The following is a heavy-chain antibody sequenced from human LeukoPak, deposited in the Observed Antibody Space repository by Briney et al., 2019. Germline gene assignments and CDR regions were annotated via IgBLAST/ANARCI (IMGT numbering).Heavy chain of an antibody. J-gene: IGHJ4*02. CDR2: ISGSGGST. D-gene: IGHD6-19*01. Sequence: PGGSLRLSCTASGFTFDGYGMSWVRQAPGKGLEWVSAISGSGGSTYYADSVKGRFTISRDNSKNTLYLQMNSLRAEDTAVYYCAKFGALAVASYFDYWGQGTLVTVSS. CDR1: GFTFDGYG. V-gene: IGHV3-23*01. CDR3: AKFGALAVASYFDY.